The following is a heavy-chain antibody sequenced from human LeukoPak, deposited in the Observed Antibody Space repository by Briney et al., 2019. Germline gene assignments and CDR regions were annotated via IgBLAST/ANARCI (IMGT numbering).Heavy chain of an antibody. CDR2: ISYSGNT. V-gene: IGHV4-59*01. CDR1: GGSFSFYY. D-gene: IGHD5-12*01. CDR3: ARGGSGYDSFDY. Sequence: SETLSLTCTVSGGSFSFYYWSRIRQPPGKGLEWIGYISYSGNTNYNPSLKSRVTISVDTSKNQFSLKLSSVTAADTAVYFCARGGSGYDSFDYWGQGTLVTVSS. J-gene: IGHJ4*02.